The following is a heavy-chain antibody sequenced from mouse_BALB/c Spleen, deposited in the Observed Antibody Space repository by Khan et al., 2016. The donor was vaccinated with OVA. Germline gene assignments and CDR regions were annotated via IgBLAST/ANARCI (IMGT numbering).Heavy chain of an antibody. V-gene: IGHV2-6-1*01. CDR1: GFSLTNYG. J-gene: IGHJ4*01. Sequence: VQLQESGPGLAAPSQSLSITCTISGFSLTNYGVHWVRQPPGKGLEWLVVLWSDGSTTYSSAFKSRLTITKDNSQSQVFLKMNSLQTDDTAIYFCARQPYYHYNIMDYWGQGTSVTVSS. CDR2: LWSDGST. CDR3: ARQPYYHYNIMDY. D-gene: IGHD2-10*01.